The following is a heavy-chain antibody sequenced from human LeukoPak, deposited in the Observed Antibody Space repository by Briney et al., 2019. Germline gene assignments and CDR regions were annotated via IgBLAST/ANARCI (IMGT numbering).Heavy chain of an antibody. V-gene: IGHV3-7*01. J-gene: IGHJ3*02. CDR3: ARVRMYYDILTGYYPRANDAFDI. D-gene: IGHD3-9*01. CDR1: GFTFSSYA. CDR2: IKQDGSEK. Sequence: PGGSLRLSCAASGFTFSSYAMSWVRQAPGKGLEWVANIKQDGSEKYYVDSVKGRFTISRDNAMNSLYLQMNSLRAEDTAVYYCARVRMYYDILTGYYPRANDAFDIWGQGTMVTVSS.